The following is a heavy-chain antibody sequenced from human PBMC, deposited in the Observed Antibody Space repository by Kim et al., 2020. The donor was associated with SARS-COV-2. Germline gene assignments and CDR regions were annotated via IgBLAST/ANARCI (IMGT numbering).Heavy chain of an antibody. V-gene: IGHV3-9*01. J-gene: IGHJ2*01. Sequence: SLRLSCAASGFTFDDYAMHWVRQAPGKGLEWVSGISWHSGSIGSADSVKGRFTISRDNAKNSLYLLMNSLRAEDTALYYCAKDIGYCSSTSCYRGVWY. CDR3: AKDIGYCSSTSCYRGVWY. CDR2: ISWHSGSI. D-gene: IGHD2-2*02. CDR1: GFTFDDYA.